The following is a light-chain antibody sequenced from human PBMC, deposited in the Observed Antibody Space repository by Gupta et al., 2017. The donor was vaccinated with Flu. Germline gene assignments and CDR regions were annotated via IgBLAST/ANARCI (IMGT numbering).Light chain of an antibody. Sequence: ATLSVSPGERVTLSCRASQRISSKIAWYQQKPGQAPRLLIYDAYTRPTGIPVRFSGGGSGTEFTLTINSLQSEDFAVYYCQQYDTWPPWTLGHGTKVEIK. J-gene: IGKJ1*01. CDR3: QQYDTWPPWT. CDR1: QRISSK. CDR2: DAY. V-gene: IGKV3-15*01.